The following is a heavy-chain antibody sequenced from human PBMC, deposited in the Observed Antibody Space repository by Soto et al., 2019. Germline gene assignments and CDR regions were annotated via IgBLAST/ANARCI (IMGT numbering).Heavy chain of an antibody. J-gene: IGHJ5*02. Sequence: SETLSLTFTVSGGSISSSSYYWGWIRQPPGKGLEWIGSIYYSGSTYYNPSLKSRVTISVDASKNQFSLKLSSVTAADTAVYYCARPSGSGSFSDWFDPWGQGTLVTVSS. CDR3: ARPSGSGSFSDWFDP. CDR1: GGSISSSSYY. V-gene: IGHV4-39*01. D-gene: IGHD3-10*01. CDR2: IYYSGST.